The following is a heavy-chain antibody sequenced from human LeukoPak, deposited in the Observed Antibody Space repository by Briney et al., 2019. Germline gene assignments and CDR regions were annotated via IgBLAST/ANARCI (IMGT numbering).Heavy chain of an antibody. CDR3: ARRGLRGVVDGMDV. D-gene: IGHD2-15*01. J-gene: IGHJ6*02. Sequence: GGSLRLSCAASGFTFSTHVMHWVRQATGKGLEWVSGIVAAGDTYYPDSVKGRFTISRENAKNSLYLQMNSLRAEDTAVYYCARRGLRGVVDGMDVWGQGTTVTVSS. CDR2: IVAAGDT. V-gene: IGHV3-13*04. CDR1: GFTFSTHV.